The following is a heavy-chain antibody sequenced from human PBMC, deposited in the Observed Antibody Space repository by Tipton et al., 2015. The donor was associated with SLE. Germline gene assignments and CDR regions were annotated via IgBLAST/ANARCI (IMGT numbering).Heavy chain of an antibody. D-gene: IGHD3-22*01. CDR1: GGSISSYY. CDR3: ARLTYYSDSTGYYYEGGAFDI. V-gene: IGHV4-59*08. CDR2: IYYSGST. Sequence: TLSLTCTVSGGSISSYYWSWIRQPPGKGLEWIGYIYYSGSTNYNPSLKSRVTISVDTSKNQFSLKLSSVTAADTAVYYCARLTYYSDSTGYYYEGGAFDIWGQGTMVTVSS. J-gene: IGHJ3*02.